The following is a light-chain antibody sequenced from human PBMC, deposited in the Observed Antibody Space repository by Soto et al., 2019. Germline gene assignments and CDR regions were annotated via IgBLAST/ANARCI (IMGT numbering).Light chain of an antibody. Sequence: QSALTQPASVSGSPGQSITISCTGTNSDIGGYNYVSWYQHHPGKAPKLMIYDVSNRPSGVSDRFSGSKSGNTASLTISGLQPEDEADYYCCSYTRSSTAAFGAGTKLTVL. J-gene: IGLJ1*01. V-gene: IGLV2-14*03. CDR1: NSDIGGYNY. CDR3: CSYTRSSTAA. CDR2: DVS.